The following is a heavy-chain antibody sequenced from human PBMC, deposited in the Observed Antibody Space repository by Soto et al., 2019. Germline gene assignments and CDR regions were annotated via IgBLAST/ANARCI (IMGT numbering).Heavy chain of an antibody. CDR2: ISSSSSYI. V-gene: IGHV3-21*01. D-gene: IGHD2-2*01. CDR1: GFTFSSYS. CDR3: ATDGGDVVVPPACDY. Sequence: GSLRLSCAASGFTFSSYSMNWVRQAPGKGLEWVSSISSSSSYIYYADSVKGRFTISRDNAKNSLYLQMNSLRAEDTAVYYCATDGGDVVVPPACDYWRQGTLVPVSS. J-gene: IGHJ4*02.